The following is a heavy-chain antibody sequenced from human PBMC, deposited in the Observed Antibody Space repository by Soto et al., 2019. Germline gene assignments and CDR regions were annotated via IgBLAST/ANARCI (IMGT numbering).Heavy chain of an antibody. V-gene: IGHV3-30*18. CDR3: AKDSSSSYFDY. D-gene: IGHD6-6*01. Sequence: QMQLVESGGGVVQPGRSLRLSCAASGFTFSSYGMHWVRQAPGKGLEWVAVISYDGSNKYYADSVKGRFTISRDNSKNTLYLQMNSLRAEDTAVYYCAKDSSSSYFDYWGQGTLVTVSS. CDR2: ISYDGSNK. CDR1: GFTFSSYG. J-gene: IGHJ4*02.